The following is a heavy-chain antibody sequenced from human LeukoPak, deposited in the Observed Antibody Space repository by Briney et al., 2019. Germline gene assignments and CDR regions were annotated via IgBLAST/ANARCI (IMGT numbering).Heavy chain of an antibody. V-gene: IGHV4-59*08. CDR2: IYYSGST. J-gene: IGHJ4*02. D-gene: IGHD3-10*01. CDR1: GGSISSYY. Sequence: SETLSLTCTVSGGSISSYYWSWIRQPPGKGLEWIGYIYYSGSTNCNPSLKSRVTISVDTSKNQFSLKLSSVTAADTAVYYCARSLMVRGVTEYYFDYWGQGTLVTVSS. CDR3: ARSLMVRGVTEYYFDY.